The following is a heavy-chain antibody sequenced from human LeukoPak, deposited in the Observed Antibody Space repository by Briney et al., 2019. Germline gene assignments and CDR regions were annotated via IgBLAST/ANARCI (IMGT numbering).Heavy chain of an antibody. V-gene: IGHV1-69*13. CDR2: IIPIFGTA. Sequence: ASVKVSCKASGGTFVSYAISWVRQAPGQGLEWMGGIIPIFGTANYAQKFQGRVTITADESTSTAYMELSSLRSEDTAVYYCAQIRPDGYSSGLFDYWGQGTLVTVSS. J-gene: IGHJ4*02. D-gene: IGHD5-24*01. CDR3: AQIRPDGYSSGLFDY. CDR1: GGTFVSYA.